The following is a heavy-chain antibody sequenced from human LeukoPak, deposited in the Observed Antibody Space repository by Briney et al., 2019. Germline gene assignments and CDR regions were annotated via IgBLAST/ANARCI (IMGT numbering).Heavy chain of an antibody. CDR3: ARDNWNYDGSFDY. Sequence: GGSLRLSCAASRLTFSIYAMSWVRQAPGKGLEWVSTISGSGGRTYYADSVKGRFTISRDNSKNTLYLQMNSLRAEDTAVYYCARDNWNYDGSFDYWGQGTLVTVSS. V-gene: IGHV3-23*01. J-gene: IGHJ4*02. D-gene: IGHD1-7*01. CDR1: RLTFSIYA. CDR2: ISGSGGRT.